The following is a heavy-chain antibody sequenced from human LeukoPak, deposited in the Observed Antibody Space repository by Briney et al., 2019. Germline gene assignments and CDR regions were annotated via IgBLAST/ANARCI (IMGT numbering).Heavy chain of an antibody. CDR2: ICAYNGNT. CDR3: ARARPGAYCGTTSCFSDY. Sequence: ASVKVSCKASGYIFTSYGISWVRQGPGQGLEWVGWICAYNGNTKFAPNLQHRVTMTTDTSTATANMELRSLRLNDTAVYFCARARPGAYCGTTSCFSDYWGQGTLVTVSS. CDR1: GYIFTSYG. D-gene: IGHD2-2*01. J-gene: IGHJ4*02. V-gene: IGHV1-18*01.